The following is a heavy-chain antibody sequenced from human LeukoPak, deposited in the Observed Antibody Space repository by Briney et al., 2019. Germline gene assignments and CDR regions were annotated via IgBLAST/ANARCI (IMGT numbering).Heavy chain of an antibody. J-gene: IGHJ4*02. CDR1: GFTFSTYG. CDR2: IKSKTDGGTT. CDR3: TTGNYELVGY. V-gene: IGHV3-15*01. D-gene: IGHD6-6*01. Sequence: PGGSLRLSCAASGFTFSTYGMTWVRQAPGKGLEWVGRIKSKTDGGTTDYAAPVKGRFTISRDDSKNTLYLQMNSLKTEDTAVYYCTTGNYELVGYWGQGTLVTVSS.